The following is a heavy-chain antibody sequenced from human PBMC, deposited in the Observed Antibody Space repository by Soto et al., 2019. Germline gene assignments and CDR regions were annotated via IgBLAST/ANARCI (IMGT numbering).Heavy chain of an antibody. CDR2: INAANGDT. CDR1: GYIFTNYP. CDR3: ARKDYYGSGCYYFDY. Sequence: QVQLVQSGAELKNPGASVKVSCKASGYIFTNYPIHWVRQAPGQRLEWMGWINAANGDTGYSQNFQGRVTFTRDTSASSDDMEMSSLTSEDTAIYYCARKDYYGSGCYYFDYWGQGTLVTVSS. J-gene: IGHJ4*02. V-gene: IGHV1-3*01. D-gene: IGHD3-10*01.